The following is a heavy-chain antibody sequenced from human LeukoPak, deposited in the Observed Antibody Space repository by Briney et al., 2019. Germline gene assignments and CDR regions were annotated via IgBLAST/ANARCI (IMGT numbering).Heavy chain of an antibody. CDR2: INPNSGGT. CDR3: ATSSSWYWYFDY. Sequence: GASVKVSCKASGYTFTGYYMHWVRRAPGQGLEWMGWINPNSGGTNYAQKFQGRVTMTRDTSISTAYMELSRLRSDDTAVYYCATSSSWYWYFDYWGQGTLVTVSS. D-gene: IGHD6-13*01. V-gene: IGHV1-2*02. CDR1: GYTFTGYY. J-gene: IGHJ4*02.